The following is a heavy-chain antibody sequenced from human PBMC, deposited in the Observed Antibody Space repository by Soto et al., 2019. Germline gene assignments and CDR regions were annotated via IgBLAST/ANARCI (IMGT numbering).Heavy chain of an antibody. CDR3: ARGPYYDFWSGHRPVFDY. Sequence: SETLSLTCTVSGGSISSGDYYWSWIRQPPGKGLEWIGYIYYSGSTYYNPSLKSRVTISVDTSKNQFSLKLSSVTAADTAVYYCARGPYYDFWSGHRPVFDYWGQGTLVTVSS. CDR1: GGSISSGDYY. V-gene: IGHV4-30-4*01. J-gene: IGHJ4*02. D-gene: IGHD3-3*01. CDR2: IYYSGST.